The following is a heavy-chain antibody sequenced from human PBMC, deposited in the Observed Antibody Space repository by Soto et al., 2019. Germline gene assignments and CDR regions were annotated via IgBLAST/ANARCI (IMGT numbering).Heavy chain of an antibody. V-gene: IGHV6-1*01. CDR2: TYYRSKWYN. Sequence: SQTLSLTCAISGDRVSSNSAAWNWIRQSPSRGLEWLGRTYYRSKWYNDYAVSVKSRITINPDTNKNQFSLQLNSVTPEDTAVYYYERDGHYDSLTGYSTPFDYWGQGTLVTVSS. CDR3: ERDGHYDSLTGYSTPFDY. CDR1: GDRVSSNSAA. J-gene: IGHJ4*02. D-gene: IGHD3-9*01.